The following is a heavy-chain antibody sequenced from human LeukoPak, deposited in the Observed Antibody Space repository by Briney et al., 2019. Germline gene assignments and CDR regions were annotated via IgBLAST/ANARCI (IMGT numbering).Heavy chain of an antibody. V-gene: IGHV6-1*01. J-gene: IGHJ3*02. CDR2: TYYRSKWYN. D-gene: IGHD6-13*01. Sequence: SQTLSLTCAISGDSVSSNSAAWNWIRQSPSRGLEWLGRTYYRSKWYNDYAVSVKSRITINPDTSKNQFSLQLNSVTPEDTAVYYCARGGYSSSWPPVAFDIWGQGTMVTVSS. CDR3: ARGGYSSSWPPVAFDI. CDR1: GDSVSSNSAA.